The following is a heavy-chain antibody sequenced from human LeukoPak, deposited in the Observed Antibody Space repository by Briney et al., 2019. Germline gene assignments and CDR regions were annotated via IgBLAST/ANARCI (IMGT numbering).Heavy chain of an antibody. CDR2: ISPGGSP. D-gene: IGHD5-12*01. Sequence: PGASLRLSCAASGFTSSSNAMGWVRQVPGKGLEWVSAISPGGSPYYADSVKGRFTISRDNSKNTLYLQMNSLRAEDTAVYYCVKRELYIVATTWGQGTLVTVSS. J-gene: IGHJ5*02. V-gene: IGHV3-23*01. CDR3: VKRELYIVATT. CDR1: GFTSSSNA.